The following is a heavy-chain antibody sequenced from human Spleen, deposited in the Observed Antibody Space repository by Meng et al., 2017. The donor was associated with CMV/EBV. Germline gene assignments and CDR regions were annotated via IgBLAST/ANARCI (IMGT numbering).Heavy chain of an antibody. V-gene: IGHV1-18*04. D-gene: IGHD2-15*01. CDR3: ARHTDIVVVAATGGRWDQYYFDY. J-gene: IGHJ4*02. Sequence: ASVKVSCKASGYIFTGNYMHWVRQAPGQGLEWMGWISAYNGNTNYAQKLQGRVTMTTDTSTSTAYMELRSLRSDDTAVYYCARHTDIVVVAATGGRWDQYYFDYWGQGTLVTVSS. CDR1: GYIFTGNY. CDR2: ISAYNGNT.